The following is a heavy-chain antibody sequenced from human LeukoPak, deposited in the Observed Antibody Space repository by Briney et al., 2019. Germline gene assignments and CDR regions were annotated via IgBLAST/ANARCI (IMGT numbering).Heavy chain of an antibody. D-gene: IGHD3-9*01. CDR1: GGSVSSGGYS. CDR2: IFYSGNT. Sequence: SETLSLTCTVSGGSVSSGGYSWSWIRLHPGKGLEWIGYIFYSGNTYYNPSLKSRVTISVDTSKNQVSLKLNSVTAADTAVYYCANHPFDRGQYTYGMDVWGQGTTVTVSS. CDR3: ANHPFDRGQYTYGMDV. V-gene: IGHV4-31*03. J-gene: IGHJ6*02.